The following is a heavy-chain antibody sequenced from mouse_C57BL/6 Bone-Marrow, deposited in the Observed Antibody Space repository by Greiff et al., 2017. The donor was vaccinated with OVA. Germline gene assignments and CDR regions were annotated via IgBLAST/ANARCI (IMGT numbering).Heavy chain of an antibody. J-gene: IGHJ4*01. CDR2: IDPENGDT. V-gene: IGHV14-4*01. Sequence: EVQLQQSGAELVRPGASVKLSCTASGFNIKDDYMHWVKQRPEQGLEWIGWIDPENGDTEYASKFQGKATITADTSSNTSYLQLSSLTSDDTAVYYCTTSATVVGYAIDYWGQGTSVTVSS. CDR3: TTSATVVGYAIDY. CDR1: GFNIKDDY. D-gene: IGHD1-1*01.